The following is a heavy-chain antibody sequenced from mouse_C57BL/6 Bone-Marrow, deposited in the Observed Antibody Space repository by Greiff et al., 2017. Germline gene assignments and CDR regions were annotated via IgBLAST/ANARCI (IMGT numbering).Heavy chain of an antibody. CDR1: GYAFSSYW. CDR2: IYPGDGDT. Sequence: VMLVESGAELVKPGASVKISCKASGYAFSSYWMNWVKQRPGKGLEWIGQIYPGDGDTNYNGKFKGKATLTADKSSRTAYMQLSSLTSEDSAVYFCAREKLHYYSNYCYAMDYWGQGTSVTVSS. D-gene: IGHD2-5*01. J-gene: IGHJ4*01. CDR3: AREKLHYYSNYCYAMDY. V-gene: IGHV1-80*01.